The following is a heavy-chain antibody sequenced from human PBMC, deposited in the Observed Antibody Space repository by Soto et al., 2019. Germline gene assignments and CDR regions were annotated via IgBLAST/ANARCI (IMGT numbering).Heavy chain of an antibody. CDR1: GLTFSSFE. CDR3: LSLLGYCGAAICPAGY. CDR2: ISRSGTSI. Sequence: EVHLVESGGGLVQPGGSLRLSCAASGLTFSSFEMNWVRQAPGKGLEFVSYISRSGTSIYYADSVKGRFTISRDNAKNSLYLQMNSLRAEDTAVYYCLSLLGYCGAAICPAGYWGQGTLVTVSS. J-gene: IGHJ4*02. D-gene: IGHD2-15*01. V-gene: IGHV3-48*03.